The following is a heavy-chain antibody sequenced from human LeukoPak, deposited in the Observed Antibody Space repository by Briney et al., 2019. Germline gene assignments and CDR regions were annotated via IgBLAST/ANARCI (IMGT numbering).Heavy chain of an antibody. CDR1: GFTFSSYS. D-gene: IGHD3-22*01. V-gene: IGHV3-21*01. CDR2: ISSSSSYI. J-gene: IGHJ6*02. Sequence: KHWGSLRLSCAASGFTFSSYSMNWVRLAPGKGLEWVSSISSSSSYIYYAASVKGRFTISRNNAKNSLYLQMNSLRAEDTAVYYCARDRDNDLYDSSGPGGWYYGMDVWGQGTTVTVSS. CDR3: ARDRDNDLYDSSGPGGWYYGMDV.